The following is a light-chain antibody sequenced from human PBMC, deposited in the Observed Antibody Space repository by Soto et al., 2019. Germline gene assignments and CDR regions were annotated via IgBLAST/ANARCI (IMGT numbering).Light chain of an antibody. CDR3: QQYDNYKPLT. CDR1: QSINSR. V-gene: IGKV1-5*01. J-gene: IGKJ4*01. Sequence: DIQMTQSPSTLAASVGDRVTITCRTSQSINSRLAWYQQKPGKAPKLLIFDASSLESGSPSRFSGRRSGTQFTLTINGLQPDDFATYYCQQYDNYKPLTFGGGTKLDNK. CDR2: DAS.